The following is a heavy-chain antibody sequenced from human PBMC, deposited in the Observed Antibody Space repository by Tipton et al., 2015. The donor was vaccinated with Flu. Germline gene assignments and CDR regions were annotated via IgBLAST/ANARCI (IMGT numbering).Heavy chain of an antibody. J-gene: IGHJ4*02. CDR1: GYTFTRYY. D-gene: IGHD2-8*01. V-gene: IGHV1-46*01. CDR2: INPNSGTT. Sequence: QSGAEVKKPGASVKVSCKASGYTFTRYYIHWVRQAPGQGLEWMGIINPNSGTTSYAQKFQGRVTMAMDTSTSTVYMELSSLRSEDTAVYYCARGCTNGVCPFDYWGQGTLVTVSS. CDR3: ARGCTNGVCPFDY.